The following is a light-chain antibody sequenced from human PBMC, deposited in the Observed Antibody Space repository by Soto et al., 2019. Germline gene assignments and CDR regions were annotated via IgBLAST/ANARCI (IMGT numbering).Light chain of an antibody. J-gene: IGKJ5*01. Sequence: EIVLTQSPGTLSLSPGERVTLSCRASQSIGSDLAWYQQKPGQAPRLLISGASTRATGVPPRFSGSGSGTDFTLTISSLQSDDYAAYYCQQYSKWPPITFGQGTRLEIK. CDR1: QSIGSD. CDR2: GAS. V-gene: IGKV3-15*01. CDR3: QQYSKWPPIT.